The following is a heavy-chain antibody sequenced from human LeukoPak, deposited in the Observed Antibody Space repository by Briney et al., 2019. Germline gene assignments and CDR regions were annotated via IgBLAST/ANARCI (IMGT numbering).Heavy chain of an antibody. V-gene: IGHV3-21*04. CDR3: ARDRGRYYDSRGFYWGYYFDS. Sequence: GGSLRLSCAASGFTFSSYSMNWVRQAPGKGLEWVSSISSSSYIYYADSVKGRFTISRDNSKDTLYLQMSSVRVDDTAVYYCARDRGRYYDSRGFYWGYYFDSWGQGILVTVST. CDR2: ISSSSYI. D-gene: IGHD3-22*01. CDR1: GFTFSSYS. J-gene: IGHJ4*02.